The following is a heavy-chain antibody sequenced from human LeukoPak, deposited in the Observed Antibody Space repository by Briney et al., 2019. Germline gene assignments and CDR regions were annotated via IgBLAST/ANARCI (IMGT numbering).Heavy chain of an antibody. CDR2: INGDGSRT. CDR1: GFTFSSYW. CDR3: AGGYGFDY. J-gene: IGHJ4*02. V-gene: IGHV3-74*01. Sequence: PGGSLRLSCAASGFTFSSYWMHWVRQGPGKGLVWVSRINGDGSRTTYADSVKGRFTISRDNAKNTLYLQMNSLRAEDTAVYYCAGGYGFDYWGQGTLVTASS. D-gene: IGHD1-1*01.